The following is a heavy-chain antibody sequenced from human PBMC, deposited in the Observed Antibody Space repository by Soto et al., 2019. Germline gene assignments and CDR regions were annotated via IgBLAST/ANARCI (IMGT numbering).Heavy chain of an antibody. D-gene: IGHD3-22*01. CDR2: IYHTGST. V-gene: IGHV4-30-2*01. J-gene: IGHJ4*02. CDR1: GDSISSGGYS. Sequence: QLQLQESGSGLVRPSQTLSLTCAVSGDSISSGGYSWSWIRQPPGKGVEWIGYIYHTGSTYYNPSLKSRITMSVDRSKNQFSLTLSSVTAADTAVYYCARGYYDTSGIRPWYFDYWGQGTLVTVSS. CDR3: ARGYYDTSGIRPWYFDY.